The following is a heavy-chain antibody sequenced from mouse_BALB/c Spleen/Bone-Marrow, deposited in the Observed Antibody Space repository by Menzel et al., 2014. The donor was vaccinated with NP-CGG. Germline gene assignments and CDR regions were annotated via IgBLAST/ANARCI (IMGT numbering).Heavy chain of an antibody. Sequence: VQLQHSGPGLVAPSQSLSITCTVSGFSLTDYGVSWIRQPPGKGLEWLGVIWGGGNTYYNSTLKSRLSISKDNSKSQVFLKMNSLQTDDTAMYYCAKHGRGLLRNAMDYWGQGTSVTVSS. V-gene: IGHV2-6-5*01. J-gene: IGHJ4*01. CDR3: AKHGRGLLRNAMDY. CDR1: GFSLTDYG. CDR2: IWGGGNT. D-gene: IGHD2-3*01.